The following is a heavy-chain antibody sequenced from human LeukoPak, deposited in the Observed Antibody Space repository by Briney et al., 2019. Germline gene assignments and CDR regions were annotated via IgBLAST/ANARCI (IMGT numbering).Heavy chain of an antibody. J-gene: IGHJ4*02. Sequence: GGSLRLSCAASGFTVSSNYMSWVRQAPGKGLEWVSVIYSGGSTYYADSVKGRFTISRDNSKNTLYLQMNSLRADDTAVYYCARVSSDEYYDFWSGYYYWGQGTLVTVSS. CDR2: IYSGGST. CDR3: ARVSSDEYYDFWSGYYY. CDR1: GFTVSSNY. V-gene: IGHV3-53*01. D-gene: IGHD3-3*01.